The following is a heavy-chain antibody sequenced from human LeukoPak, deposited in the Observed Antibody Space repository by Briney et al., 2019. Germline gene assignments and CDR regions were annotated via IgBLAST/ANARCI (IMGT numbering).Heavy chain of an antibody. CDR2: ISAYNGDT. V-gene: IGHV1-18*01. CDR3: ARGTVSGGSPFDY. CDR1: RYTFTNSG. D-gene: IGHD6-19*01. Sequence: ASVKVSCKASRYTFTNSGISWVRQAPGQGLEWMGWISAYNGDTNYAQNLQGRVTMTTDTPTGTAHMELRSLRSDDTAVYYCARGTVSGGSPFDYWGQGTLVTVSS. J-gene: IGHJ4*02.